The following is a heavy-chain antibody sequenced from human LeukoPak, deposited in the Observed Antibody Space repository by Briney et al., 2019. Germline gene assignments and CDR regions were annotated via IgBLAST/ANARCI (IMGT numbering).Heavy chain of an antibody. CDR1: VGYISSYF. CDR3: PGHVGHYDGSGYYYDWYFDL. Sequence: SETLSLTCIDSVGYISSYFWSWIDQPPGKGLEWIGNTHDSESTNFNPSLTSRVTIPVDTSKHQFSLKLSSVTAADTPGHYFPGHVGHYDGSGYYYDWYFDLWGRGTLVTVSS. D-gene: IGHD3-22*01. V-gene: IGHV4-59*08. J-gene: IGHJ2*01. CDR2: THDSEST.